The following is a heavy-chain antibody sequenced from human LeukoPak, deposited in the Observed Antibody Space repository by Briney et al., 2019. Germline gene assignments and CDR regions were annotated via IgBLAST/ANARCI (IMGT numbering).Heavy chain of an antibody. CDR1: GGTFSSYA. Sequence: SVKVSRKASGGTFSSYAISWVRQAPGQGLEWMGGIIPIFGTANYAQKFQGRVTITTDESTSTAYMELSSLRSEDTAVYYCARICSGGSCYKDFDYWGQGTLVTVSS. J-gene: IGHJ4*02. V-gene: IGHV1-69*05. CDR2: IIPIFGTA. CDR3: ARICSGGSCYKDFDY. D-gene: IGHD2-15*01.